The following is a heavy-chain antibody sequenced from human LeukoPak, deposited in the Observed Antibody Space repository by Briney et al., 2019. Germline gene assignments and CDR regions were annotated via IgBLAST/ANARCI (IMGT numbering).Heavy chain of an antibody. CDR1: GFTFSSYA. J-gene: IGHJ6*02. D-gene: IGHD5-12*01. CDR3: AKDWGYSGYDGAYYYYGMDV. V-gene: IGHV3-23*01. Sequence: GGSLRLSCAASGFTFSSYAMSWVRQAPGKGLEWVSAISGSGGSTYYADSVKGRFTISRDNSKNTLYLQMNSLRAEDTAVYYCAKDWGYSGYDGAYYYYGMDVWGQGTTVTVSS. CDR2: ISGSGGST.